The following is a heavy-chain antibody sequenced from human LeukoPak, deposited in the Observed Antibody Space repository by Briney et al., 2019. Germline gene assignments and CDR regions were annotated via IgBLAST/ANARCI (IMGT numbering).Heavy chain of an antibody. J-gene: IGHJ6*02. CDR2: TYYRSKWYN. Sequence: SQTLSLTCAISGDSVSSNSAARNWIRQSPSRGLEWLGRTYYRSKWYNDYAVSVKSRITINPDTSKNQFSLQLNSVTPEDTAVYYCARDRIGGQWLVRHYYYGMDVWGQGTTVTVSS. CDR3: ARDRIGGQWLVRHYYYGMDV. D-gene: IGHD6-19*01. V-gene: IGHV6-1*01. CDR1: GDSVSSNSAA.